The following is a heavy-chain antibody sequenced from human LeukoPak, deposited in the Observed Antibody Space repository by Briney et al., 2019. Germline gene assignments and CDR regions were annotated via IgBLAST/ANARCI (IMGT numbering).Heavy chain of an antibody. CDR1: GYTFTSSA. D-gene: IGHD2-2*01. J-gene: IGHJ4*02. V-gene: IGHV7-4-1*02. CDR2: INTDTGNP. Sequence: ASVKVSCMASGYTFTSSAMNWVRQAPGQALEWMGWINTDTGNPTYAQGFTGRFVFSLDTSVSTAYLQISSLNAEDTAVYYCARQGPGYCGTTSCYGVDYWGQGTLVTVSS. CDR3: ARQGPGYCGTTSCYGVDY.